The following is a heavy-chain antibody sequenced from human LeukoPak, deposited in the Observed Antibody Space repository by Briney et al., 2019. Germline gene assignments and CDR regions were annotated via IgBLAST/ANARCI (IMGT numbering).Heavy chain of an antibody. Sequence: SETLSLTCTVSGASISSYYWSWIRQPPGKGLEWIGYMYYSGSTNYNPSLKSRVTISIDTSKNQFSLQLSSVTAADTAVYYCARLDNGRGAFDYWGQGTLVTVSS. CDR1: GASISSYY. CDR3: ARLDNGRGAFDY. CDR2: MYYSGST. D-gene: IGHD1-26*01. V-gene: IGHV4-59*01. J-gene: IGHJ4*02.